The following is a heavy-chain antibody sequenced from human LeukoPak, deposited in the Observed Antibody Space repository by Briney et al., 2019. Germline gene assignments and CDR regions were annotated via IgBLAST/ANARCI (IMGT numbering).Heavy chain of an antibody. CDR3: ATSTVTTLSAFDI. J-gene: IGHJ3*02. V-gene: IGHV3-74*01. CDR1: GLTFSGYW. CDR2: INTDGSST. D-gene: IGHD4-17*01. Sequence: GGSLRLSCAASGLTFSGYWMYWVRQGPGKGLVWVSRINTDGSSTSYADSVKGQFTISRDNAKNTLYLQMNSLRVEDTAVYYCATSTVTTLSAFDIWGQGTMVTVSS.